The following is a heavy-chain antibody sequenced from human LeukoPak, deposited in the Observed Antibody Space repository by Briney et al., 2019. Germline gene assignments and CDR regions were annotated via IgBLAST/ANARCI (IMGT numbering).Heavy chain of an antibody. D-gene: IGHD4-17*01. J-gene: IGHJ4*02. CDR1: GFTFSSYG. Sequence: GGSLRLSCAASGFTFSSYGMHWVRQAPGKGLEWVAVISYDGSNKYYADSVKGRFTNSRDNSKNTLYLQMNSLRAEDTAVYYCAKVGRDDYGDYFDYWGQGTLVTVSS. V-gene: IGHV3-30*18. CDR3: AKVGRDDYGDYFDY. CDR2: ISYDGSNK.